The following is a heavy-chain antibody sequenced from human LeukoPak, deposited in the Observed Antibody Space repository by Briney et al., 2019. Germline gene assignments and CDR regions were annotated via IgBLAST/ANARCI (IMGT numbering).Heavy chain of an antibody. D-gene: IGHD3-3*01. J-gene: IGHJ5*02. CDR3: ARIGANYDFWSGYLNWFDP. Sequence: PSETLSLTGTVSGGSISSSSYYWGWIRQPPGKGLEWIGSIYYSGSTYYNPSLKSRVTISVDTSKNQFSLKLSSVTAADTAVYYCARIGANYDFWSGYLNWFDPWGQGTLVTVSS. CDR2: IYYSGST. V-gene: IGHV4-39*01. CDR1: GGSISSSSYY.